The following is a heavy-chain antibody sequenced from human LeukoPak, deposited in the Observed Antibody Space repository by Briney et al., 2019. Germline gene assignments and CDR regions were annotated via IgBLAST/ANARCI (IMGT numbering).Heavy chain of an antibody. J-gene: IGHJ4*02. CDR2: INAGNGNT. V-gene: IGHV1-3*01. D-gene: IGHD2/OR15-2a*01. Sequence: ASVKVSCKASGYTFTSYAMHWVRQAPGQRLEWMGWINAGNGNTRYSQKFQGRVTITRDTSASTAYMELSSLRSEDTAVYYCARGPPEYPGDYWGQGTLVTVSS. CDR3: ARGPPEYPGDY. CDR1: GYTFTSYA.